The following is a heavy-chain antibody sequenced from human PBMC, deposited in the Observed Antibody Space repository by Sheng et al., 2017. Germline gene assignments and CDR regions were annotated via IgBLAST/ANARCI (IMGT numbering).Heavy chain of an antibody. CDR3: ARAWAQVGTAVPPLDH. CDR2: VKQDESEK. V-gene: IGHV3-7*03. D-gene: IGHD6-13*01. J-gene: IGHJ4*01. CDR1: GFTFRSYW. Sequence: EVRLVESGGGLVQPGGSLRLSCAATGFTFRSYWMTWVRQAPGKGLEWVANVKQDESEKYYVDSVKGRFTISRDNAKNSLYLQMNSLRAEDTAVYLCARAWAQVGTAVPPLDHWG.